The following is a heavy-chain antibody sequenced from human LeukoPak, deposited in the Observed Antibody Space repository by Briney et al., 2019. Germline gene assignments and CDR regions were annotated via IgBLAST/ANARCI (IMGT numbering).Heavy chain of an antibody. CDR1: GFTFDDYG. CDR3: ARANSSGWYFDY. Sequence: GGSLRLSCAASGFTFDDYGMSWVRQAPGKGLEWVSGINWNGGSTGYADSVKGRLTISRDNAKNSLYLQMNSLRAEDTALYYCARANSSGWYFDYWGQGTLVTVSS. V-gene: IGHV3-20*04. CDR2: INWNGGST. J-gene: IGHJ4*02. D-gene: IGHD6-19*01.